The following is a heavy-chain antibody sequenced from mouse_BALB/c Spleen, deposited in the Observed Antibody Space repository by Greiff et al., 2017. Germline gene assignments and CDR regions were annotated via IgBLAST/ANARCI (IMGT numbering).Heavy chain of an antibody. CDR2: ISSGGGST. V-gene: IGHV5-12-1*01. CDR1: GFAFSSYD. J-gene: IGHJ4*01. D-gene: IGHD3-2*01. CDR3: ARRPTGDYAMDD. Sequence: EVMLVESGGGLVKPGGSLKLSCAASGFAFSSYDMSWVRQTPEKRLEWVAYISSGGGSTYYPDTVKGRFTISRDNAKNTLYLQMSSLKSEDTAMYYCARRPTGDYAMDDWGQGTSVTVSS.